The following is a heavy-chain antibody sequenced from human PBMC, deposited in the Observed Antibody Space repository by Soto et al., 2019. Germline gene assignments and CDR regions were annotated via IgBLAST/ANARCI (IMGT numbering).Heavy chain of an antibody. D-gene: IGHD4-17*01. V-gene: IGHV1-8*01. Sequence: ASVKVSCKASGYTFTSYDINWVRQATGQGLEWMGWMNPNSGNTGYAQKFQGRVTMTRNTSISTAYMELSSLRSEDTAVYYCARADYGGNWFDPWGQGTLVTVSS. CDR3: ARADYGGNWFDP. J-gene: IGHJ5*02. CDR2: MNPNSGNT. CDR1: GYTFTSYD.